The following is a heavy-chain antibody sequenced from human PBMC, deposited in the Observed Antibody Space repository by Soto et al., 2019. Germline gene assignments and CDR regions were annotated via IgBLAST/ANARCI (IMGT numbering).Heavy chain of an antibody. Sequence: PVQSLKISCKGSGYSLTNYLIGWVRQMPGKGLEWMGIIYPGDSDTRYSPSFQGQVTISADKSISTAYLQWSSLKASDTAMYYCARQSYGSGTNYYYYYGMDVWGQGTTVTVSS. CDR3: ARQSYGSGTNYYYYYGMDV. CDR1: GYSLTNYL. D-gene: IGHD3-10*01. J-gene: IGHJ6*02. V-gene: IGHV5-51*01. CDR2: IYPGDSDT.